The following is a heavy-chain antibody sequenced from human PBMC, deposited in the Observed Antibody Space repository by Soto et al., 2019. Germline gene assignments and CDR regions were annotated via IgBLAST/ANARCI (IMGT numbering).Heavy chain of an antibody. CDR2: IYPGDSDT. CDR1: GYRFTNYW. CDR3: ARHLTEANAKLRIPSGFDP. D-gene: IGHD1-26*01. V-gene: IGHV5-51*01. Sequence: GESLKISCKGSGYRFTNYWIAWVRPMPGKGLEWMGIIYPGDSDTKYSPSFQGQVTISADKSISTAYLQWSSLKASDTAMYYCARHLTEANAKLRIPSGFDPWGHGTLVTVSS. J-gene: IGHJ5*02.